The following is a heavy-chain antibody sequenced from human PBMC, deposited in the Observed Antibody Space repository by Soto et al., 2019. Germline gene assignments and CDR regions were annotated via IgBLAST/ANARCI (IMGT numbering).Heavy chain of an antibody. CDR3: ARRSRLRAYWYFDL. CDR2: IYYSGST. J-gene: IGHJ2*01. CDR1: ERSFIGYY. Sequence: PSETLSLTGAFYERSFIGYYWSWIRQPPGKGLEWIGYIYYSGSTNYNPSLKSRVTISVDTSKNQFSLKLSSVTAADTAVYYCARRSRLRAYWYFDLWGRGTLVTVSS. D-gene: IGHD5-12*01. V-gene: IGHV4-59*08.